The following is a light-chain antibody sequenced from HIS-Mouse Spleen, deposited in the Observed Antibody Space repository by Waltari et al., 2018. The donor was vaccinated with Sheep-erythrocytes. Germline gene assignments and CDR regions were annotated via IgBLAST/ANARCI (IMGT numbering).Light chain of an antibody. V-gene: IGLV2-23*03. Sequence: QSALTQPASVSGSPGQSITISCTGTSSDVGSYNLVSWYQQHPGKAPKLRIYEGSKRPSGVSKRFAGSKSGNTAYLTISGLQAEGEADYYCCSYAGSSTFVFGTGTKVTVL. CDR3: CSYAGSSTFV. J-gene: IGLJ1*01. CDR1: SSDVGSYNL. CDR2: EGS.